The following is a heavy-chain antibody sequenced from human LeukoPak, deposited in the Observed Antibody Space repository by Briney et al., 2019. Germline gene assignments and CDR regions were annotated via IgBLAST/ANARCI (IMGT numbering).Heavy chain of an antibody. CDR2: ISGSGGST. V-gene: IGHV3-23*01. D-gene: IGHD2-2*02. J-gene: IGHJ4*02. CDR1: GFTFSSYA. Sequence: GGSLRLSCAASGFTFSSYAMSWVRQAPGKGLEWVSAISGSGGSTYYADSVKGRFTISRDNSKNTLYLQMNSLRAEDTAVYYCAKRMVVVPAAIGAGGFDYWGQGTLVTVSS. CDR3: AKRMVVVPAAIGAGGFDY.